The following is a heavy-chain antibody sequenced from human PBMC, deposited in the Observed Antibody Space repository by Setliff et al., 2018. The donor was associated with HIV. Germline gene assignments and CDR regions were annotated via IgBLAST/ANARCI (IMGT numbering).Heavy chain of an antibody. D-gene: IGHD3-3*01. CDR3: ARVVEGSHQVSLYYYYYYYMDV. CDR1: GFSFSDYY. CDR2: ITSSGSTT. J-gene: IGHJ6*03. V-gene: IGHV3-11*04. Sequence: GGSLRLSCAASGFSFSDYYMTWVRQAPGRGLEWVSYITSSGSTTHYGDSLRGRFTASRGNAESSLFLQMNNLRVEDTAVYYCARVVEGSHQVSLYYYYYYYMDVWGKGTTVTVSS.